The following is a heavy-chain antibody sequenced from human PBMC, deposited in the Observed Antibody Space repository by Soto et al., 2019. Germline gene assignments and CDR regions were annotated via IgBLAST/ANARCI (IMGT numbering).Heavy chain of an antibody. CDR3: ARDAATTGYFDH. D-gene: IGHD1-26*01. J-gene: IGHJ4*01. CDR1: GFTFSSYA. Sequence: LRLSCAASGFTFSSYAMHWVRQAPGKGLEWVAVISYDGSNKYYADSVKGRFTISRDNSKNTLYLQMNSLRAEDTAVYYCARDAATTGYFDHWGHGTLLTVSS. CDR2: ISYDGSNK. V-gene: IGHV3-30-3*01.